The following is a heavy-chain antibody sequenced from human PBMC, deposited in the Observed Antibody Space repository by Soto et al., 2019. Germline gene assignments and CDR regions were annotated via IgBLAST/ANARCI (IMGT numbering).Heavy chain of an antibody. J-gene: IGHJ5*02. D-gene: IGHD2-15*01. CDR1: GGTFSSYA. Sequence: SVKVSCKASGGTFSSYAISWVRQAPGQGLEWMGGIIPMFGTTKYAQKFQGRLTITADESTSTAYMELSSLRSGDTAVDYCARGVVVVAASQLGWFDPWGQGTLVTVSS. CDR3: ARGVVVVAASQLGWFDP. CDR2: IIPMFGTT. V-gene: IGHV1-69*13.